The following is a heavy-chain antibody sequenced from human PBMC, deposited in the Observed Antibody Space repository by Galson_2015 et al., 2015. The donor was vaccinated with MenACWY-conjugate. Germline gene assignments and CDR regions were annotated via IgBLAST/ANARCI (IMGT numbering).Heavy chain of an antibody. V-gene: IGHV5-51*01. J-gene: IGHJ6*02. D-gene: IGHD1-26*01. CDR3: ARHPPGGRGMDV. CDR2: ISPGDSNT. Sequence: QSGAEVKKPGESLKLSCTTSGYSFTTYWIAWVRQMPGTGLEWMGLISPGDSNTRYSPSFQGQVTISADKSISTAYLQWSSLKASDTAMYYCARHPPGGRGMDVWGQGTTVTVSS. CDR1: GYSFTTYW.